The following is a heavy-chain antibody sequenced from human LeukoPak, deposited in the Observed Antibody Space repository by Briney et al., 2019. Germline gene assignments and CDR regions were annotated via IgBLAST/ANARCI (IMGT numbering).Heavy chain of an antibody. CDR3: ARSAGIFGSGYGAFDI. V-gene: IGHV1-2*02. J-gene: IGHJ3*02. Sequence: GASVKVSCRASGYTFTYYYIHWVRQAPGQGLEWMGWINPNSGGTNYAQKFQGRVTMTRDTSISTAYMEMSSLRSEDMAVYYCARSAGIFGSGYGAFDIWGQGTMVTVSS. D-gene: IGHD3-22*01. CDR1: GYTFTYYY. CDR2: INPNSGGT.